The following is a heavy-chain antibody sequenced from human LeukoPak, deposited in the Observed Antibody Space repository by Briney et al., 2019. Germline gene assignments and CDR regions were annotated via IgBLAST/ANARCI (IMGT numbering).Heavy chain of an antibody. J-gene: IGHJ4*02. D-gene: IGHD4-17*01. CDR2: IYYSGST. CDR3: ARLDYGDYDVNIDY. CDR1: GGPISSGGYY. V-gene: IGHV4-31*03. Sequence: SQTLSLTCTVSGGPISSGGYYWSWIRQHPGKGLEWIGYIYYSGSTYYNPSLKSRVTISVDTSKNQFSLKLSSVTAADTAVYYCARLDYGDYDVNIDYWGQGTLVTVSS.